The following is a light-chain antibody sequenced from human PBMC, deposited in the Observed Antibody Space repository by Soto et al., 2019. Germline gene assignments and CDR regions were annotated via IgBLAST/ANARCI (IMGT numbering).Light chain of an antibody. V-gene: IGKV1-39*01. CDR1: HSISTY. J-gene: IGKJ1*01. Sequence: IQMTPSPFSLSASVGDRVTITCRASHSISTYLNWYQQKPGKAPKLLIYAASSLQSGVPSRFSGSGSGTDFTLTISCLQSEDFATYYCQQYYSFPRTFGQGTKVDIK. CDR2: AAS. CDR3: QQYYSFPRT.